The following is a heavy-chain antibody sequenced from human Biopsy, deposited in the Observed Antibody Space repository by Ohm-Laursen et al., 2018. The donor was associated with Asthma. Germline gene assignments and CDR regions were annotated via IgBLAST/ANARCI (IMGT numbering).Heavy chain of an antibody. CDR2: ISFDGIHK. D-gene: IGHD6-13*01. CDR3: ARVAVGSSWVYFYYGMDV. J-gene: IGHJ6*02. V-gene: IGHV3-30*03. CDR1: GFTFSSFG. Sequence: SLRLSCTASGFTFSSFGMHWVRQAPGKGLEWVAVISFDGIHKYYADSVKGRYTVSRDNSQNTLNLEMTSLKAEDTALYYCARVAVGSSWVYFYYGMDVWGQGTTVTVSS.